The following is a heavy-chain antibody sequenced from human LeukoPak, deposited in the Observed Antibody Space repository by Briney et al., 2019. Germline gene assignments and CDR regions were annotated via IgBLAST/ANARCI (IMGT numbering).Heavy chain of an antibody. CDR3: AGSNPGRIGIVVVDY. Sequence: GGSLRLSCAASGFTFSSYGMSWVRQAPGKGLEWVSAISGSGGSTYYADSVKGRFTISRDNSKNTLYLQMNSLRAEDTAVYYCAGSNPGRIGIVVVDYWGQGTLVTVSS. D-gene: IGHD3-22*01. V-gene: IGHV3-23*01. CDR2: ISGSGGST. J-gene: IGHJ4*02. CDR1: GFTFSSYG.